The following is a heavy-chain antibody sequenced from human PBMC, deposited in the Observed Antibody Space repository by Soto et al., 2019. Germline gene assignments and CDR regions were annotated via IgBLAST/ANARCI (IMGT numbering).Heavy chain of an antibody. CDR1: GFTFSDYY. Sequence: QVQLVESGGGLVKPGGSLRLSCAASGFTFSDYYMSWIRQAPGKGLERVSYISSSGSTIYYADSVKGRFTITRDNAKNSLHLQMSSLGAEDTAVYYCARGYSSGWYHFDDWGQGTLVTVSS. J-gene: IGHJ4*02. CDR2: ISSSGSTI. V-gene: IGHV3-11*01. CDR3: ARGYSSGWYHFDD. D-gene: IGHD6-19*01.